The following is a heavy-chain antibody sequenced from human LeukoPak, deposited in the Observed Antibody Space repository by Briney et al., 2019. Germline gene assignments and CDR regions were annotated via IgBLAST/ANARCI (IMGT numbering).Heavy chain of an antibody. CDR2: IYYSGST. V-gene: IGHV4-59*01. CDR1: GGSISSYY. Sequence: KPSETLSLTCTVSGGSISSYYWGWIRQPPGKGLEWIGYIYYSGSTNYNPSLKSRVTISVDTSKNQFSLKLSSVTAADTAVYYCARGSRGYYGSGSYSFWFDPWGQGTLVTVSS. J-gene: IGHJ5*02. CDR3: ARGSRGYYGSGSYSFWFDP. D-gene: IGHD3-10*01.